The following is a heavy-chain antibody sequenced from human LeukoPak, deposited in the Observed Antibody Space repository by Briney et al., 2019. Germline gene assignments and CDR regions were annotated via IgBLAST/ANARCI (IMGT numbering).Heavy chain of an antibody. D-gene: IGHD3-22*01. V-gene: IGHV1-69*05. CDR1: GGTFSSYA. J-gene: IGHJ3*02. CDR3: ASSYDSTTVAFDI. Sequence: SVKVSCKASGGTFSSYAISWVRQAPGQGLEWMGGIIPIFGTANYAQKLQGRVTMTTDTSTSTAYMELRSLRSDDTAVYYCASSYDSTTVAFDIWGQGTMVTVSS. CDR2: IIPIFGTA.